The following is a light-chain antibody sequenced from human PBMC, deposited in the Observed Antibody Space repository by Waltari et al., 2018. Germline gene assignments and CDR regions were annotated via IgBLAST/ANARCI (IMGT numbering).Light chain of an antibody. Sequence: QSVLTQPPSASGTPGQRVTFFCSGTTSNVGTNTVKWYQQLPGTAPKLLIFDDNQRSPGVPDRFSGSRSGTSASLAINGLQSEDEADYYGSAWDDSLRGPAFGGGTKLTVL. CDR3: SAWDDSLRGPA. J-gene: IGLJ2*01. CDR1: TSNVGTNT. V-gene: IGLV1-44*01. CDR2: DDN.